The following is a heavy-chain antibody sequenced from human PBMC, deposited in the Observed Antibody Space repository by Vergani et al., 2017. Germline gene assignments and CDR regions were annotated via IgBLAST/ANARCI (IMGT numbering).Heavy chain of an antibody. CDR2: ISGSGGST. V-gene: IGHV3-23*01. D-gene: IGHD6-19*01. Sequence: EVQLLESGGGLVQPGGSLRLSCAASGFTFSSYAMSWVRQAPGKGLEWVSAISGSGGSTYYADSVKGRFTISRDKSKNTLYLQMNSLRAEDTAVDYCAKASSGWYTYYFDYWGQGTLVTVSS. CDR3: AKASSGWYTYYFDY. CDR1: GFTFSSYA. J-gene: IGHJ4*02.